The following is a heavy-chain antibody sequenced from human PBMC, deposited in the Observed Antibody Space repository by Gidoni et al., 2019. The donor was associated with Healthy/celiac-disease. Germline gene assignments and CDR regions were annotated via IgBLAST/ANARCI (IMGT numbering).Heavy chain of an antibody. J-gene: IGHJ4*02. CDR2: IWYDGSTT. CDR3: ARALGSNGVCLDY. Sequence: QVQLVESGGGVVQTGRSLRHSCAACGVTVSSYGMHWVRQAPGQGLGCVAVIWYDGSTTYYADSVQGRFTISRDNSKNTLYLQMHSLSADDTAVYYCARALGSNGVCLDYWGQGTLVTVSS. V-gene: IGHV3-33*01. D-gene: IGHD2-8*01. CDR1: GVTVSSYG.